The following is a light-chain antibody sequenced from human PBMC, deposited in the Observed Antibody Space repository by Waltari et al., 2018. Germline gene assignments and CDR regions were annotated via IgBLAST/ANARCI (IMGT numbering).Light chain of an antibody. CDR2: DND. J-gene: IGLJ3*02. V-gene: IGLV1-51*01. CDR3: GTWDSSLTVWL. Sequence: QSVLTQPPSVSAAPGQRVTISCAGGSSTIGQNYVSWYQQFPGAAPNLLIYDNDKRPSGIPDRFSGSKSGASATLGITGLQTGDEADYYCGTWDSSLTVWLFGGGTKLTVL. CDR1: SSTIGQNY.